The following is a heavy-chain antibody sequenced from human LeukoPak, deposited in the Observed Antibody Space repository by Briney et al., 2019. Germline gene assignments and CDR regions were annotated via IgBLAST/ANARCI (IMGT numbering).Heavy chain of an antibody. CDR3: ARDTTVTTGGCAFDI. D-gene: IGHD4-17*01. Sequence: GASVKVSCKASGYTFTSYYMHWVRQAPGQGLEWMGIINPSGGSTSYAQKFQGRVTMTRDTSTSTVYMELSSLRSEDTAVYYCARDTTVTTGGCAFDIWGQGTMVTVSS. V-gene: IGHV1-46*01. CDR1: GYTFTSYY. CDR2: INPSGGST. J-gene: IGHJ3*02.